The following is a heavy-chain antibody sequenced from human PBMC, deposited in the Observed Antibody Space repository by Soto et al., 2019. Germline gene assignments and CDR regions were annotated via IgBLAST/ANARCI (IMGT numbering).Heavy chain of an antibody. J-gene: IGHJ6*04. CDR3: ARDPGGNWA. Sequence: EVQLVESGGGLVQPGGSLRLSCVASGFTVSNNYMTWVRQAPGKGLEWVSNMYSGGGTYYTDSVKGRFTNSRDSSTNTLHLQIDKMRDEDTAVYYCARDPGGNWAWGKGTRVNVSS. CDR2: MYSGGGT. D-gene: IGHD2-15*01. V-gene: IGHV3-66*01. CDR1: GFTVSNNY.